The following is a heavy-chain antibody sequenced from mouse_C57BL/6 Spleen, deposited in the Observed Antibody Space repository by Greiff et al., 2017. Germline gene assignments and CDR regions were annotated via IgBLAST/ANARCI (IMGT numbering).Heavy chain of an antibody. D-gene: IGHD3-2*02. Sequence: QVQLQQSGAELVKPGASVKLSCKASGYTFTSYWMHWVKQRPGRGLEWIGRIDPHSGGTKYNEKFKSKATLTVDKPSSTAYMQLSSLTSEDSAVYYCASPDSSGYPWFAYWGQGTLVTVSA. CDR2: IDPHSGGT. J-gene: IGHJ3*01. CDR3: ASPDSSGYPWFAY. V-gene: IGHV1-72*01. CDR1: GYTFTSYW.